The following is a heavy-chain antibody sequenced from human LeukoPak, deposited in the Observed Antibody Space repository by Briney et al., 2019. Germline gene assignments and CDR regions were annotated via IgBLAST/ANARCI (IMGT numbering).Heavy chain of an antibody. CDR1: GGTFISYA. CDR2: IIPIFGTA. CDR3: ARAARPLYYYDSSGSLSYGMDV. V-gene: IGHV1-69*13. D-gene: IGHD3-22*01. J-gene: IGHJ6*02. Sequence: SVKVSCKASGGTFISYAISWVRQAPGQGLEWMGGIIPIFGTANYAQKFQGRVTITADESTSTAYMELSSLRSEDTAVYYCARAARPLYYYDSSGSLSYGMDVWGQGTTVTVSS.